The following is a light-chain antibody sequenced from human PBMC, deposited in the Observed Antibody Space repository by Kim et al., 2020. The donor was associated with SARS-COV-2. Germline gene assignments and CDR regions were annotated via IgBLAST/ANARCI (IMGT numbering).Light chain of an antibody. CDR2: GAS. CDR3: QQYADWPPYT. CDR1: QSVTNK. Sequence: EIVMTQSPGTLSVSPGERATLSCRASQSVTNKLAWYQQKPGQAPRLLIFGASTRAVPTPVRFSGSGSGTDFTLTISSLQSEDFAVYYCQQYADWPPYTFGQGTKLEIK. J-gene: IGKJ2*01. V-gene: IGKV3-15*01.